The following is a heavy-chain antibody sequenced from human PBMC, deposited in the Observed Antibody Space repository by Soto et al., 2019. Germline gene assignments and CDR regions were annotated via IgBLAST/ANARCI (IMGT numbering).Heavy chain of an antibody. D-gene: IGHD3-3*02. Sequence: QLQLQESGPGLVKPSETLSLTCTVSGGSISSSNYYWAWIRQSPGKGLEWIASIYYSGSTYYNPSLKSRVTISADKSKNQFSLKLSSVTAADTAIYYCTRHSTHLRGDDWGQGTTVTVSS. CDR1: GGSISSSNYY. V-gene: IGHV4-39*01. J-gene: IGHJ6*02. CDR2: IYYSGST. CDR3: TRHSTHLRGDD.